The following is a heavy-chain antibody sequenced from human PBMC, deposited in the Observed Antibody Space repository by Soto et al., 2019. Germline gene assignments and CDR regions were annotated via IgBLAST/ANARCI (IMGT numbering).Heavy chain of an antibody. CDR2: SSATGSGT. CDR1: GFTFSSYG. J-gene: IGHJ4*02. Sequence: QLLESGGGLVQPGGSLRLSCAVSGFTFSSYGMTWVRQAPGKGLEWISFSSATGSGTYYADSVKGRFTISRDNYKHALYLQMTRLRADDTAVYYCAKDRRAGGNYGFYSDFWGQGALVIVSS. D-gene: IGHD1-7*01. CDR3: AKDRRAGGNYGFYSDF. V-gene: IGHV3-23*01.